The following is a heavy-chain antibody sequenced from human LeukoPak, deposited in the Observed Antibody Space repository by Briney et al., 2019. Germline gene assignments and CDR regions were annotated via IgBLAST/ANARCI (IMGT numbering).Heavy chain of an antibody. V-gene: IGHV5-51*01. D-gene: IGHD3-22*01. J-gene: IGHJ4*02. CDR2: IYPCDSDS. Sequence: PGESLEISFQGSGCSFNSYWIAWGRQRPGKSLGGMGIIYPCDSDSRYNPSVQGQVTISVDKSISTAYLQWSSLKASDTAMHYCARLADSNDHQLKYWGQGTLVTVSS. CDR3: ARLADSNDHQLKY. CDR1: GCSFNSYW.